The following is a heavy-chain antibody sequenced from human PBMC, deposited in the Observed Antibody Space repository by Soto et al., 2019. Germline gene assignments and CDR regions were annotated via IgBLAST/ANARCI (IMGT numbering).Heavy chain of an antibody. V-gene: IGHV3-53*01. Sequence: DVQLVESGGGLVQPGGSLRLSCAISGFSVSSNYLSWVRQAPGKGLEWVSVHYSGGSTYYADSVQGRFTISRDKSNNNRYLQMRRVRAEDTAVYFCARHRHPRGTVGATSPLDPWGQGTQVTVSS. J-gene: IGHJ5*02. CDR3: ARHRHPRGTVGATSPLDP. CDR1: GFSVSSNY. CDR2: HYSGGST. D-gene: IGHD1-26*01.